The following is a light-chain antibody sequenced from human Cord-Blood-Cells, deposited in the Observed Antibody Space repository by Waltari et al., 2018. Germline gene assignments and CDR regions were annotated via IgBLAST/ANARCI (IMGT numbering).Light chain of an antibody. V-gene: IGKV1-33*01. CDR1: QDISNY. CDR3: QQYDNLPMYT. J-gene: IGKJ2*01. CDR2: DAS. Sequence: DIPMTQSPSSLSASVRDRVTITCQASQDISNYLNWYQQKPGKAPKLLIYDASNLETGVPSRFSGSGSGTDFTFTISSLQPEDIATYYCQQYDNLPMYTFGQGTKLEIK.